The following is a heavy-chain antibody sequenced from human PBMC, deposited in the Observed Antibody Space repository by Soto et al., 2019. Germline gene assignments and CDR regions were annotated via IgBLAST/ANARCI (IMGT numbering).Heavy chain of an antibody. CDR1: GGSISSSNYY. V-gene: IGHV4-39*01. J-gene: IGHJ4*02. CDR3: ARHGLRYFDWLLYSVY. D-gene: IGHD3-9*01. Sequence: QLQLQESGPGLVKPSETLSLICTVSGGSISSSNYYWGWIRQSPRKGLEWIGSIYYSGSTYYNPSLKSRVTISVDTPNNQFSLKLSSVIAADTAVYYCARHGLRYFDWLLYSVYWGQGALVTVSS. CDR2: IYYSGST.